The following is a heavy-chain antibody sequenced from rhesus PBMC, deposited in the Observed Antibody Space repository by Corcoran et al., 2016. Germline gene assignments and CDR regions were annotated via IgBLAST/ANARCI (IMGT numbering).Heavy chain of an antibody. D-gene: IGHD4-35*01. Sequence: QVQLQESGPGLVKPSETLSLPRAVSGGSISSGYSYWSWNRQPPGKGLEWIGYITYSGSTSYNPSLKSRVTISRDTSKNQFSLKLSSVTAADTAVYYCARGVNDYGNYEDYWGQGVLVTVSS. CDR2: ITYSGST. V-gene: IGHV4-122*02. J-gene: IGHJ4*01. CDR1: GGSISSGYSY. CDR3: ARGVNDYGNYEDY.